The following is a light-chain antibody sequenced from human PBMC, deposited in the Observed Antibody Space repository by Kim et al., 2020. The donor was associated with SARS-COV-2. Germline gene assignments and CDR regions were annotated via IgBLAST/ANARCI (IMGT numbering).Light chain of an antibody. CDR3: QQYNDYFRT. J-gene: IGKJ1*01. V-gene: IGKV1-5*03. Sequence: GDRVTITCRASQSIGNRLAWYQQKPGKAPKVLIYKASSLESGVPSRFSGSGSGTEFTLTISSLQPDDLATYHCQQYNDYFRTFGQGTKVDIK. CDR2: KAS. CDR1: QSIGNR.